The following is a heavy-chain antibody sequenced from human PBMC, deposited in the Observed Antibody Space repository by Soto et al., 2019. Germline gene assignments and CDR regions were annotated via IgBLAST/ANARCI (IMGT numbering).Heavy chain of an antibody. Sequence: ESLRLSCAASGFTFRSYSMSGVRQAPGKGLEWVSGITDNGDRTYYADSVKGRFTISRDNSRNKLYLQMNSQSAKDTARYYCARVDGGNSGFGGEGTLVTVSS. V-gene: IGHV3-23*01. CDR1: GFTFRSYS. J-gene: IGHJ4*02. CDR3: ARVDGGNSGF. CDR2: ITDNGDRT. D-gene: IGHD2-21*02.